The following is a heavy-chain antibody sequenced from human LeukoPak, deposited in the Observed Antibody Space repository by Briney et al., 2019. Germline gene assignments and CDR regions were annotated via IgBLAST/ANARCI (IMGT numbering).Heavy chain of an antibody. D-gene: IGHD3-10*01. V-gene: IGHV3-48*03. CDR1: GFTLSSYA. J-gene: IGHJ6*03. Sequence: GGSLRLSCAASGFTLSSYAMSWVRQAPGKGLEWVSYISSSGSTIYYADSVKGRFTISRDNAKNSLYLQMNSLRAEDTAVYYCAREGYYGSGSYYYYYMDVWGKGTTVTVSS. CDR3: AREGYYGSGSYYYYYMDV. CDR2: ISSSGSTI.